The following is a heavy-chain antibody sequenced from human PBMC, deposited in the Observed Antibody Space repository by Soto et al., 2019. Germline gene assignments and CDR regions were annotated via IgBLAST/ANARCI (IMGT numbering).Heavy chain of an antibody. CDR1: GGTLSRHA. J-gene: IGHJ4*02. Sequence: QVQLVQSGAEVRKPGSSVKVSCKASGGTLSRHAISWVRQAPGQGLEWMGGIIPIFGTANHAQKFQGSVTIIADDSTCAVYMELSSLRSGNTALYYCARGWGDDGKDYYYAYWGQGTLVIVS. D-gene: IGHD3-22*01. CDR2: IIPIFGTA. V-gene: IGHV1-69*01. CDR3: ARGWGDDGKDYYYAY.